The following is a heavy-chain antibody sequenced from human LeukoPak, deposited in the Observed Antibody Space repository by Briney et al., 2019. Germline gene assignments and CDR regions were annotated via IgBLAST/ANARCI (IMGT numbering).Heavy chain of an antibody. CDR1: GGSISSSSYY. CDR2: IYYSGST. D-gene: IGHD1-26*01. J-gene: IGHJ4*02. V-gene: IGHV4-39*07. CDR3: ARDSGSYGWVFDY. Sequence: SETLSLTCTVSGGSISSSSYYWGWIRQPPGKGLEWIGSIYYSGSTYYNPSLKSRVTISVDTSKNQFSLKLSSVTAADTAVYYCARDSGSYGWVFDYWGQGTLVTVSS.